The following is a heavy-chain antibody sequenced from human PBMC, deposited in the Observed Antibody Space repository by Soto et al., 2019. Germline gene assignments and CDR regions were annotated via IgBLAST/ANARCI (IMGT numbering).Heavy chain of an antibody. J-gene: IGHJ4*02. CDR1: GGSFTSNNW. CDR3: ASRDPGTSVDY. V-gene: IGHV4-4*02. CDR2: IYRTGST. D-gene: IGHD1-7*01. Sequence: PSETLSLTCAVSGGSFTSNNWWTWVRQPPGQGLEWIGEIYRTGSTDYNPSLKSRVTISLDKSENQFSLKVTSLTAADTAVYYCASRDPGTSVDYWGQGTLVTVSS.